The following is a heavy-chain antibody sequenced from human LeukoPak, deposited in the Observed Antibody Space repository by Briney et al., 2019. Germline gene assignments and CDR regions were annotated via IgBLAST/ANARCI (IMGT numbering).Heavy chain of an antibody. CDR3: ARVGQQLRYFDWLSWYFDY. CDR1: GGSISSHY. D-gene: IGHD3-9*01. J-gene: IGHJ4*02. CDR2: IYYSGST. Sequence: SETLSLTCTVSGGSISSHYWSWIRQPPGKGLEWIGYIYYSGSTNYNPSLKSRVTISVDTSKNQFSLKPSSVTAADTAVYYCARVGQQLRYFDWLSWYFDYWGQGTLVTVSS. V-gene: IGHV4-59*11.